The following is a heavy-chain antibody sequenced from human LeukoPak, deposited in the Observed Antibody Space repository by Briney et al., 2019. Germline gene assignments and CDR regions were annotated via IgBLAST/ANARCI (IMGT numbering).Heavy chain of an antibody. V-gene: IGHV1-18*01. CDR3: ARSDFVVVTAIPSDY. CDR2: ISAYNGNT. D-gene: IGHD2-21*02. CDR1: GDTFTSYG. Sequence: ASVKVSCKASGDTFTSYGISWVRQAPGQGLEWMGWISAYNGNTNYAQKLQGRVTMTTDTSTSTAYMELRSLRSDDTAVYYCARSDFVVVTAIPSDYWGQGTLVTVSS. J-gene: IGHJ4*02.